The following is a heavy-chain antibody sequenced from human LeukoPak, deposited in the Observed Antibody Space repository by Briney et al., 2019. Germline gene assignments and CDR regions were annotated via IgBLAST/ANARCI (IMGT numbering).Heavy chain of an antibody. CDR1: GYNFNNHW. V-gene: IGHV5-51*01. CDR2: IYPGDSDT. D-gene: IGHD3-10*01. J-gene: IGHJ5*02. Sequence: GESLKISCEGSGYNFNNHWIGWVRQKPGKGLEWMGLIYPGDSDTKYSPSFEGYVTMSVDKSIGAAYLEWSSLNVSDAAMYYCARGSGSSSWLDPWGQGTLVTVSP. CDR3: ARGSGSSSWLDP.